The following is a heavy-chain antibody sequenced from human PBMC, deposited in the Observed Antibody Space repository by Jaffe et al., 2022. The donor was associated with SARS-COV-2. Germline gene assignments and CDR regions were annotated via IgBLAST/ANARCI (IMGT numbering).Heavy chain of an antibody. CDR3: ARDSFVGSSFDY. D-gene: IGHD6-13*01. CDR2: IRGGGTTM. V-gene: IGHV3-48*03. Sequence: EVQLVESGGGLVQPGGSLRLSCAASGFTFSSYEMNWVRQAPGKGLEWVSYIRGGGTTMYYAESVKGRFTISRDNAKNILYLQMNSLRAEDTAVYYCARDSFVGSSFDYWGQGTLVTVSS. CDR1: GFTFSSYE. J-gene: IGHJ4*02.